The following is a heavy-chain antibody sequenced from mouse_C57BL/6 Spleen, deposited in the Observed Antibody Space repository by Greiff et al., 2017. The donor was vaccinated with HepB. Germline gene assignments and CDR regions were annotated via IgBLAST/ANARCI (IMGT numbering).Heavy chain of an antibody. CDR3: AREGDWVWFAY. CDR2: IDPSDSET. V-gene: IGHV1-52*01. CDR1: GYTFTSYW. D-gene: IGHD4-1*01. Sequence: VQLQQPGAELVRPGSSVKLSCKASGYTFTSYWMHWVKQRPRQGLEWIGNIDPSDSETHYNQKFKDKATLTVDKSSSTAYLQLSSLTSEDSAVYYCAREGDWVWFAYWGQGTLVTVSA. J-gene: IGHJ3*01.